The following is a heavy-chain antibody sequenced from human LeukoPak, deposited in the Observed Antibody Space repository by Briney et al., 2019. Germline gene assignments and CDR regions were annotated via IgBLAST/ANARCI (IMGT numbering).Heavy chain of an antibody. CDR3: ARHSGSYSLVDS. V-gene: IGHV4-4*09. J-gene: IGHJ4*02. Sequence: PSETLSLTCTVSGGSVSPYYWSWIRQPPGKGLEWAGIIYSSGTTYYNPSLTSRVTISIDTSKNQFSLKLTSVTAADTAVYYCARHSGSYSLVDSWGQGTLVTVSS. CDR1: GGSVSPYY. D-gene: IGHD1-26*01. CDR2: IYSSGTT.